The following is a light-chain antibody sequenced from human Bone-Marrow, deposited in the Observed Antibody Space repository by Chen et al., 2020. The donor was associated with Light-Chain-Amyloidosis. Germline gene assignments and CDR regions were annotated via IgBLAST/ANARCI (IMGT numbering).Light chain of an antibody. CDR1: DLPTKY. Sequence: SYELTQPPSVSVSPGQTARITCSGDDLPTKYAYWYQQKPGQAPVLVIHRDTERPSGISERVSGSSSGTTATLTISGVQAEAEADYHCQSADSSGTYEVIFGGGTKLTVL. CDR2: RDT. V-gene: IGLV3-25*03. J-gene: IGLJ2*01. CDR3: QSADSSGTYEVI.